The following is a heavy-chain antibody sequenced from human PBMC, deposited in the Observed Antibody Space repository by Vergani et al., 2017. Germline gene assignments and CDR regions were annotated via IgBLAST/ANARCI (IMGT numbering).Heavy chain of an antibody. CDR2: ISWNSGSI. V-gene: IGHV3-9*01. Sequence: EVQLVESGGGLVQPGRSLRLSCAASGFTFDDYAMHWVRQAPGKGLEWVSGISWNSGSIGYADSVKGRFTISRDNAKNSLYLQMNSLRAEDTALYYCARVRGGPSYYYYYGMDVWGQGTTVTVSS. D-gene: IGHD6-25*01. CDR3: ARVRGGPSYYYYYGMDV. CDR1: GFTFDDYA. J-gene: IGHJ6*02.